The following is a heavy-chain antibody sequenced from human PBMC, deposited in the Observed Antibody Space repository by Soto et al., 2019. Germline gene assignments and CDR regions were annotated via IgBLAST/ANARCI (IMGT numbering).Heavy chain of an antibody. CDR1: GGSISSDYY. D-gene: IGHD4-17*01. V-gene: IGHV4-30-4*01. Sequence: NPLETLSLTCTVSGGSISSDYYWSWIRQPPGKGLEWIGYINYSGSTHYNPSLKSRVTISVDTSKNQFSLKLSSMTAADTAVYYCAKDTVINYYYYGMDVWGQGTTVPVSS. J-gene: IGHJ6*02. CDR3: AKDTVINYYYYGMDV. CDR2: INYSGST.